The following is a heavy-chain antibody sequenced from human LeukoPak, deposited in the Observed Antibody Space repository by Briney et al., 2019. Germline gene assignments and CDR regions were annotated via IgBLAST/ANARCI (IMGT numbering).Heavy chain of an antibody. CDR3: ARHTLVAASSFDY. Sequence: SETLSLTCTVSGGSVTGYYWSWIRQPPGKGLEWIGYIYYSGNTNYNPSLKSRVTISVDTSKYQFSLKLSSVTAADTAVYYCARHTLVAASSFDYWGQGTLVTVSS. V-gene: IGHV4-59*08. J-gene: IGHJ4*02. D-gene: IGHD2-15*01. CDR2: IYYSGNT. CDR1: GGSVTGYY.